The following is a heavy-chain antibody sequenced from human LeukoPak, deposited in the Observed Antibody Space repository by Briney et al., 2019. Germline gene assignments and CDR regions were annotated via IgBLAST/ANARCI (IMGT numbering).Heavy chain of an antibody. CDR1: AGSISTYY. D-gene: IGHD4-17*01. J-gene: IGHJ1*01. CDR2: IYYSGIT. CDR3: AGISTGSCFRH. Sequence: SETLSLTCTVSAGSISTYYWNWIRQPPGKGLEWIGDIYYSGITKYNPSLKSRVTISVDTSKNQFSLKLNSVTAADTALYYCAGISTGSCFRHWGQGTVVTVSS. V-gene: IGHV4-59*08.